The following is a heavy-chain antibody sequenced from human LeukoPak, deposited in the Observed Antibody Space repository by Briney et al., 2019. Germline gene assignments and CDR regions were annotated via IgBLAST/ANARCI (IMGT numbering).Heavy chain of an antibody. CDR3: ARDRDSSSDFDY. CDR1: GGTFSSYA. V-gene: IGHV1-18*01. J-gene: IGHJ4*02. Sequence: ASVKVSCKASGGTFSSYAISWMRQAPGQGLEWMGWISAYNGNTNYAQKLQGRVTMTTDTSTSTAYMELRSLRSDDTAVYYCARDRDSSSDFDYWGQGTLVTVSS. D-gene: IGHD6-6*01. CDR2: ISAYNGNT.